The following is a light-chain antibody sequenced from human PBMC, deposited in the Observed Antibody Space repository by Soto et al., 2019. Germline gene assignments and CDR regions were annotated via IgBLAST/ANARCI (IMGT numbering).Light chain of an antibody. J-gene: IGKJ3*01. CDR2: GTS. CDR3: QQYGSSLFT. Sequence: EIVLTQSPGTLSLSPGERATLSCSASQSVSSKYLAWYQQKPGQAPRVLIYGTSISASGVPERFSGGGSGTEFTLTITRLEPEDFAVYYCQQYGSSLFTIGPGNKVDFK. V-gene: IGKV3-20*01. CDR1: QSVSSKY.